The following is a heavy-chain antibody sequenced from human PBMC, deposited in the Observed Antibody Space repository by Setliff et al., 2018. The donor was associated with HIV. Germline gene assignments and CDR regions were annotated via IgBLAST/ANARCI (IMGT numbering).Heavy chain of an antibody. CDR1: GFTFSSYW. V-gene: IGHV3-74*01. CDR3: VRGSGYYYFDN. CDR2: MNTDGSST. D-gene: IGHD3-22*01. J-gene: IGHJ4*02. Sequence: GESLKISCAASGFTFSSYWMHWVRQAPGKGLVWVFGMNTDGSSTRYADSVKGRFTISRDNAKNMLYLQMNSLSGDDTAVYYCVRGSGYYYFDNWGQGALVTVSS.